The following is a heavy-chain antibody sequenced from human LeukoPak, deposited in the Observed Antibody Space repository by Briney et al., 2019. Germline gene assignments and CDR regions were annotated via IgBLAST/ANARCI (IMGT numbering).Heavy chain of an antibody. V-gene: IGHV4-30-2*01. CDR2: IYHSGST. CDR3: ARDSGYSYGSWYFDL. CDR1: GGSISSGDYS. J-gene: IGHJ2*01. Sequence: SQTLSLTCTVSGGSISSGDYSWSWIRQPPGKGLEWIGYIYHSGSTYYNPSLKSRVTISVDRSKNQFSLKLSSVTAADTAVYYCARDSGYSYGSWYFDLWGRGTLVTVSS. D-gene: IGHD5-18*01.